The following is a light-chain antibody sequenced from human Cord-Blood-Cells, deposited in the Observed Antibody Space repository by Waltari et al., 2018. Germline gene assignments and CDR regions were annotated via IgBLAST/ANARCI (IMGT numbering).Light chain of an antibody. CDR1: SSDVGGYNS. V-gene: IGLV2-8*01. Sequence: QSALTPPPSASGSPGQSVTISCTGTSSDVGGYNSVSWSQQHPGQAPKLMIDEVSKRPSGVPDRFSGSKSGNTASLTVSGLQAEDEADYYCSSYAGSNNLVFGGGTKLTVL. CDR3: SSYAGSNNLV. CDR2: EVS. J-gene: IGLJ2*01.